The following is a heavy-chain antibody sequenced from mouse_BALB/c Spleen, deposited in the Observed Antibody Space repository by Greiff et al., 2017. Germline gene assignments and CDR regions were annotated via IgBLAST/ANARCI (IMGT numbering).Heavy chain of an antibody. V-gene: IGHV3-5*02. CDR2: IYYSGTI. J-gene: IGHJ2*01. CDR3: ARDPGMIYFDY. CDR1: GISITTGNYR. D-gene: IGHD2-3*01. Sequence: EVQLQESGPGLVKPSQTVSLTCTVTGISITTGNYRWSWIRQFPGNKLEWIGYIYYSGTITYNPSLTSRTTITRDTSKNQFFLEMNSLTAEDTATYYCARDPGMIYFDYWGQGTTLTVSS.